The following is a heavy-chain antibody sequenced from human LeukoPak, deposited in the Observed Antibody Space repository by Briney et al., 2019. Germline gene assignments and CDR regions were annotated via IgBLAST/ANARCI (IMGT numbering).Heavy chain of an antibody. V-gene: IGHV4-39*01. D-gene: IGHD3-22*01. J-gene: IGHJ4*02. Sequence: SETLSLTCTVSGGSISDYYWGWIRQPPGKGLEWTGSIYYSGNTYYNPSLKSRVTISVDTSKNQFSLKLSSVTAADTAVYYCARHLYCYDSSGYYDSDYWGQGTLVTVSS. CDR2: IYYSGNT. CDR1: GGSISDYY. CDR3: ARHLYCYDSSGYYDSDY.